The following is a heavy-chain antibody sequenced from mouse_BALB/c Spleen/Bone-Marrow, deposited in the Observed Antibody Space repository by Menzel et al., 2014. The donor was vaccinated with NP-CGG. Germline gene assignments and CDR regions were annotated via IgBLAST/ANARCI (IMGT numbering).Heavy chain of an antibody. Sequence: EVKVVESGGGLVQPGGSLNLACVASGFDFGRYWMSWARQAPGKGLEWIGEINPGSSTINYSPSLKDKFIISRDNAKNTLCLQMSKVRSEDTALYYCARLGYYGYHDKWGQGTTLTVSS. D-gene: IGHD1-2*01. CDR2: INPGSSTI. CDR3: ARLGYYGYHDK. J-gene: IGHJ2*01. V-gene: IGHV4-2*02. CDR1: GFDFGRYW.